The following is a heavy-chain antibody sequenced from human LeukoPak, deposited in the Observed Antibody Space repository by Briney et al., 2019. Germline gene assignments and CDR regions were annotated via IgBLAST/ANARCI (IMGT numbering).Heavy chain of an antibody. CDR3: ARGLSCSGGSCYSSPFDY. CDR1: GYTFTSYD. D-gene: IGHD2-15*01. CDR2: MNPNSGNT. V-gene: IGHV1-8*03. J-gene: IGHJ4*02. Sequence: ASVKVSCKASGYTFTSYDINWVRQATGQGLEWMGGMNPNSGNTGYAQKFQGRVTITRNTSISTAYMEMSSLRSEDTAVYYCARGLSCSGGSCYSSPFDYWGQGTLVTVSS.